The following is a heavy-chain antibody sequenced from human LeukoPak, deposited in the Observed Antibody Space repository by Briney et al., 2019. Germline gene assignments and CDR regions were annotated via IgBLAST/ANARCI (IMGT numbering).Heavy chain of an antibody. J-gene: IGHJ2*01. CDR3: ARHGRLNLVQGVFWYFDL. D-gene: IGHD3-10*01. V-gene: IGHV4-59*08. CDR1: GGSVTSDS. Sequence: SETLSLICTVSGGSVTSDSRNWLRQTPGKGLEWIGYIYNTGSSNHNPALKNRVTMSLDKSKNQLSLKLSDVTAADTAIYYCARHGRLNLVQGVFWYFDLWGRGTLVTVSS. CDR2: IYNTGSS.